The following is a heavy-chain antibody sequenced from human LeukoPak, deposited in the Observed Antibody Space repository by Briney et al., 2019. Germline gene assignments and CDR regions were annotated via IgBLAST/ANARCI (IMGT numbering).Heavy chain of an antibody. CDR3: ARRHFTMVRGVLKLYYFDY. J-gene: IGHJ4*02. Sequence: GSLRLSCAASGFTFSSYSMSWVRQAPGKGLEWIGSIYYSGSTYYNPSLKSRVTISVDTSKNQFSLKLSSVTAADTAVYYCARRHFTMVRGVLKLYYFDYWGQGTLVTVSS. D-gene: IGHD3-10*01. CDR1: GFTFSSYS. V-gene: IGHV4-39*01. CDR2: IYYSGST.